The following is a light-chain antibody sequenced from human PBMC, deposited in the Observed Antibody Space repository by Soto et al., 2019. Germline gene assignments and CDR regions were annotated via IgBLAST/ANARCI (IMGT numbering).Light chain of an antibody. CDR3: SSYTTSSTLL. V-gene: IGLV2-14*01. CDR1: SSDVGAYNY. CDR2: DVN. J-gene: IGLJ7*01. Sequence: QSVLTQPASVSMSPGQSITISCTGTSSDVGAYNYVSWYQQHPGKAPKLMIYDVNNRPSGVSNRFSGSKSGNTASLTISGLQTEDEADYYCSSYTTSSTLLFGGGTQLTVL.